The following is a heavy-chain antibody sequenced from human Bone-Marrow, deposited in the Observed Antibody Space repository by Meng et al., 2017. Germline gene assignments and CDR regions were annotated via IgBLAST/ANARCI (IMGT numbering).Heavy chain of an antibody. V-gene: IGHV3-15*01. Sequence: GQLVGSGGGLVKPGGSLRLSCVASGPSFTDAWMSWVRQAPGKGLEWVGRIKRNSDGGTIDYAAPVKGRFTISRDDSKNTLYLQMDSLITEDTAVYFCATGAAAADHWGQGTLVTVSS. D-gene: IGHD6-13*01. CDR3: ATGAAAADH. J-gene: IGHJ4*02. CDR1: GPSFTDAW. CDR2: IKRNSDGGTI.